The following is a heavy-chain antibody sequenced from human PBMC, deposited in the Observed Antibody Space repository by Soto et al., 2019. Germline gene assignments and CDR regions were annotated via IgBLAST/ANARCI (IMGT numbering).Heavy chain of an antibody. CDR3: ARRNVPFYFDY. V-gene: IGHV2-5*01. J-gene: IGHJ4*02. CDR2: VYGNDDK. Sequence: QITLKESGPPLVKPTQTLTLTCTFSGFSLTTTAVAVGWIRQPPGKALEWLAIVYGNDDKFYSPSLKSRLTLTKDPSTNQVVLTMTNMDPEDIGTYYCARRNVPFYFDYWGQGTLVTVSS. CDR1: GFSLTTTAVA. D-gene: IGHD1-1*01.